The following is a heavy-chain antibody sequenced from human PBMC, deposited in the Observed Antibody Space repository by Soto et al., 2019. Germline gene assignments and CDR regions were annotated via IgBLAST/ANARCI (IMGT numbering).Heavy chain of an antibody. CDR3: DKEMYTRTVLDSSSPWGDY. CDR2: MSYAGSYK. J-gene: IGHJ4*02. V-gene: IGHV3-30*18. Sequence: PGGSLRLSCAVSGFTFSDYGMHWVRQAPGKGLEWVAVMSYAGSYKYYADSVKGRFTISRDLSGNTLFLQMNSLRLEDTAVYFCDKEMYTRTVLDSSSPWGDYWGQGTLVTVSS. D-gene: IGHD6-6*01. CDR1: GFTFSDYG.